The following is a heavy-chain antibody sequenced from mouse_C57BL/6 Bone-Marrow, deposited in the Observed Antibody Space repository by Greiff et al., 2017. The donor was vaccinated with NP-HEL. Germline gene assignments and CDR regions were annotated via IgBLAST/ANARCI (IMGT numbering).Heavy chain of an antibody. D-gene: IGHD2-3*01. CDR2: IDPSDSYT. CDR1: GYTFTSYW. V-gene: IGHV1-50*01. CDR3: AREGMDGYYSCAY. Sequence: VQLQQPGAELVKPGASVKLSCKASGYTFTSYWMQWVKQRPGQGLEWIGEIDPSDSYTNYNQKFKGKATLTVDTSSSTAYMQLSSLTSEDSAVYYCAREGMDGYYSCAYWGQGTLVTVSA. J-gene: IGHJ3*01.